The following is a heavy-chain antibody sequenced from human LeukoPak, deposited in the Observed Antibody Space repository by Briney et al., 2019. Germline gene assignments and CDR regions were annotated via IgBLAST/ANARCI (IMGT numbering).Heavy chain of an antibody. CDR3: VREDSSGYHLPLFDY. Sequence: PGGSLRLSCAASEFTFSSYWMHWVRQAPGKGLVWVSRINPDGSNTRYADSVKGRFTISRDNAKNTLYLQMNSLRAEDTNIYYCVREDSSGYHLPLFDYWGQGTLVTVSS. J-gene: IGHJ4*02. D-gene: IGHD3-22*01. V-gene: IGHV3-74*01. CDR1: EFTFSSYW. CDR2: INPDGSNT.